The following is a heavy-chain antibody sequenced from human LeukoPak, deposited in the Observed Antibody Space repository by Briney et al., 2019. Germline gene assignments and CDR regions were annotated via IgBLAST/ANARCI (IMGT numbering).Heavy chain of an antibody. CDR3: VKPYSGGYYPLDY. D-gene: IGHD3-22*01. Sequence: GGSLRLSCSASGFTFGSYGMHWVRQAPGKGLDFVSAISSNGGSTYYADSVKGRFTISRDNSKNTLFLQISSLRAEDTSVYYCVKPYSGGYYPLDYWGQGTLVTVSS. J-gene: IGHJ4*02. CDR2: ISSNGGST. V-gene: IGHV3-64D*09. CDR1: GFTFGSYG.